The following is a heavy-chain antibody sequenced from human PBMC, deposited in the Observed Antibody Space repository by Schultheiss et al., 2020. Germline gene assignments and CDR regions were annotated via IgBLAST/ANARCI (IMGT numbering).Heavy chain of an antibody. Sequence: SETLSLTCAVSGGSISSYYWSWLRQPPGKGLEWIGYIYYSGVTKYNPSLESRVTISLDTSKKQFSLKLTSVTAADTAVYYCARGSGSGIYMFNWGQGTLVTVSS. J-gene: IGHJ4*02. V-gene: IGHV4-59*12. D-gene: IGHD3-10*01. CDR1: GGSISSYY. CDR2: IYYSGVT. CDR3: ARGSGSGIYMFN.